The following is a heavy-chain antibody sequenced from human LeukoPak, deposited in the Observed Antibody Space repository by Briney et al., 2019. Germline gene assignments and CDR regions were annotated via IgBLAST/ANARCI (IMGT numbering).Heavy chain of an antibody. CDR3: VIWGDYDVLTGYYVPDY. Sequence: GGSLRLSCVASGFTFSNYAMSWVRQAPGKGLERVSAITGSGTNRYYADSLKGRFTTSRDNSKNTVFLQMNSLRHEDTAIYYCVIWGDYDVLTGYYVPDYWGQGTLVTVAS. CDR2: ITGSGTNR. CDR1: GFTFSNYA. D-gene: IGHD3-9*01. V-gene: IGHV3-23*01. J-gene: IGHJ4*02.